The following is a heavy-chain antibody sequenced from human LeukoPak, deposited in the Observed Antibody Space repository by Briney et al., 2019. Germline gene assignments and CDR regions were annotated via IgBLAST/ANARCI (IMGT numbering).Heavy chain of an antibody. J-gene: IGHJ6*02. V-gene: IGHV4-39*01. CDR3: ARRSGSYGYYYYYGMDV. Sequence: PSETLSLTCSVSGGSISSSSYYWGWIRQPLGRGLEWIGSIYYSGSTYYNPSLKSRVTISVDTSKNQFSLKLSSVTAADTAVYYCARRSGSYGYYYYYGMDVWGQGTTVTVSS. CDR2: IYYSGST. CDR1: GGSISSSSYY. D-gene: IGHD1-26*01.